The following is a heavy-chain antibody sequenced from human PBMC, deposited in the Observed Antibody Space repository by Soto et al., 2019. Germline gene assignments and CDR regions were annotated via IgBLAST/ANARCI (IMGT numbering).Heavy chain of an antibody. V-gene: IGHV3-73*01. CDR1: GFTFSGSA. Sequence: GGSLRLSCAASGFTFSGSAMHWVRQASGKGLEWVGRIRSKANSYATAYAASVKGRFTISRDDSKNTAYLQMNSLKTEDTAVYYFTRDPGEDIVVVPAANFDYWGQGTLVTVSS. CDR3: TRDPGEDIVVVPAANFDY. CDR2: IRSKANSYAT. J-gene: IGHJ4*02. D-gene: IGHD2-2*01.